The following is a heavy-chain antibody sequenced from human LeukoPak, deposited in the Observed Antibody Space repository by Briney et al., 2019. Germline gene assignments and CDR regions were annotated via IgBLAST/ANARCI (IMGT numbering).Heavy chain of an antibody. D-gene: IGHD5-24*01. CDR1: GYTFTTYY. CDR2: ISPNSGDT. CDR3: ARENPRDFDF. J-gene: IGHJ4*02. Sequence: ASVKVSCKASGYTFTTYYIHWVRQAPGQGLEWMGWISPNSGDTNHEQKFQGRVTTTRDTSITTAYMELSTLRDDDTAVYYCARENPRDFDFWGQGDLGTVSS. V-gene: IGHV1-2*02.